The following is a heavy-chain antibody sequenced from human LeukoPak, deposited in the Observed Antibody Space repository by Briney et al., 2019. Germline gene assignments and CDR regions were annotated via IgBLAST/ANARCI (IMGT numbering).Heavy chain of an antibody. CDR3: ARDLVTVTKGFDI. D-gene: IGHD4-17*01. Sequence: SETLSLTCAVSADSFSSHYWTWIRQPPGKGLEWIGYISYIGSTNYDPSLKSRVTISIDTSKNQFSLKLSSVTAADTAVYYCARDLVTVTKGFDIWGQGTMVSVSS. J-gene: IGHJ3*02. V-gene: IGHV4-59*11. CDR1: ADSFSSHY. CDR2: ISYIGST.